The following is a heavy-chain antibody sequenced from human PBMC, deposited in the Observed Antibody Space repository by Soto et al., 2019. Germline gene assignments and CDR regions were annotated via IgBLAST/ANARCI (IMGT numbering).Heavy chain of an antibody. CDR2: IIPIFGTA. Sequence: QVQLVQSGAEVKKPGSSVKVSCKASGGTFSSYAISWVRQAPGQGLEWMGGIIPIFGTANYAQKFQGRVTITADECTSTAYMELSSLRSEDTAVYYSSRSGTSRGAFDIWGQGTMVTVS. CDR3: SRSGTSRGAFDI. D-gene: IGHD1-1*01. V-gene: IGHV1-69*12. CDR1: GGTFSSYA. J-gene: IGHJ3*02.